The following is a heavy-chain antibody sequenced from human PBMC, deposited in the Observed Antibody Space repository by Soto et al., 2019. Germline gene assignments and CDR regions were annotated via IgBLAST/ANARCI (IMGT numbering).Heavy chain of an antibody. D-gene: IGHD3-10*01. J-gene: IGHJ4*02. CDR2: IDLSDSYT. V-gene: IGHV5-10-1*03. CDR1: GYSFTSYW. CDR3: ARHHSRSGWGDY. Sequence: EVQLVQSGAEVKKPGESLRISCKGSGYSFTSYWIFWVRQMPGKGLEWMGRIDLSDSYTNYSPSFQGHITISADKSISTAYLQWSSLKASDTAMYFCARHHSRSGWGDYWGQGTLVTVSS.